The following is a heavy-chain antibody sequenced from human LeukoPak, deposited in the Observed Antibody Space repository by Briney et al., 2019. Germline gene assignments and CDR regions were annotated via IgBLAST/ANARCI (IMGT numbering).Heavy chain of an antibody. CDR2: ISAYNGNT. Sequence: ASVKVSCKASGGTFSSYAISWVRQAPGQGLEWMGWISAYNGNTNYAQKLQGRVTMTTDTSTSTAYMELRSLRSDDTAVYYCARVFPIGSGWFFDYWGQGTLVTVSS. CDR3: ARVFPIGSGWFFDY. CDR1: GGTFSSYA. D-gene: IGHD6-19*01. V-gene: IGHV1-18*01. J-gene: IGHJ4*02.